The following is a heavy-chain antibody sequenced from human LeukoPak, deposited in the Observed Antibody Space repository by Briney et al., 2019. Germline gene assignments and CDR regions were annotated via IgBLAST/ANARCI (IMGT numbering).Heavy chain of an antibody. CDR1: GYTFTSYY. Sequence: GASVKVSCKGSGYTFTSYYINWVRQGTGQGLEWMGGMNPNSGNTGYAQKFQGRVTITRNTSISTAYMELSSLRSEDTAVYYCARASQRITIFGVVRAFDIWGQGTMVTVSS. CDR3: ARASQRITIFGVVRAFDI. CDR2: MNPNSGNT. V-gene: IGHV1-8*03. J-gene: IGHJ3*02. D-gene: IGHD3-3*01.